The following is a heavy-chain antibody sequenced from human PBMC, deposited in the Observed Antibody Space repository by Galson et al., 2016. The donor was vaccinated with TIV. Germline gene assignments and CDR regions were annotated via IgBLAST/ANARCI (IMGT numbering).Heavy chain of an antibody. J-gene: IGHJ4*02. Sequence: SLRLSCAASGFTFSNYAMTWVRQAPGKGLEWVSGILGTGDTTYYADSVKGRFTISKDNSKNTLYLQINSLRDYDTALYYCAKGDITKVRGGSYDFWGQGTLVTVSS. CDR2: ILGTGDTT. CDR1: GFTFSNYA. D-gene: IGHD3-10*01. V-gene: IGHV3-23*01. CDR3: AKGDITKVRGGSYDF.